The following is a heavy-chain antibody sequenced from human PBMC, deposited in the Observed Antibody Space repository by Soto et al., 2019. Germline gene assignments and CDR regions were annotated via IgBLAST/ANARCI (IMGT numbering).Heavy chain of an antibody. J-gene: IGHJ6*02. CDR1: GGSFSCYY. Sequence: SETLSLTCAVYGGSFSCYYWSWIRQPPGKGLEWIGEINHSGSTNYNPSLKSRVTISVDTSKNQSSLKLSSVTAADTAVYYCARWKGSGYYYYYYGMDVWGQGTTVTVSS. D-gene: IGHD3-22*01. CDR2: INHSGST. CDR3: ARWKGSGYYYYYYGMDV. V-gene: IGHV4-34*01.